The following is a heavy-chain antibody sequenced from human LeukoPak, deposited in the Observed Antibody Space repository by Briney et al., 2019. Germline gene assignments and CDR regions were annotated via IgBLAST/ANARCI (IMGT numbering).Heavy chain of an antibody. CDR3: ARTKYYYDSSGYKDAFDI. CDR1: GYTFTSYA. D-gene: IGHD3-22*01. CDR2: INAGNGNT. Sequence: GASVKVSCKASGYTFTSYAMHWVRQAPGQRLEWMGWINAGNGNTKYSQAFQGRVTITRDTSASTAYMELSSLRSEDMAVYYCARTKYYYDSSGYKDAFDIWGQGTMVTVSS. V-gene: IGHV1-3*03. J-gene: IGHJ3*02.